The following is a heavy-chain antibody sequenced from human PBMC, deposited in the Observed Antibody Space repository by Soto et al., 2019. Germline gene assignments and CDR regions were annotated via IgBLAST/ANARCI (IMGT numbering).Heavy chain of an antibody. Sequence: SVKVSCKASGGTFSSYAISWVRQAPGQGLEWMGGIIPIFGTANYAQKFQGRVTVTADKSTSTAYMELSSLRSEDTAVYYCARDLPYYDILTGYSSYYFEYWGQGTLVTVSA. J-gene: IGHJ4*02. D-gene: IGHD3-9*01. V-gene: IGHV1-69*06. CDR1: GGTFSSYA. CDR2: IIPIFGTA. CDR3: ARDLPYYDILTGYSSYYFEY.